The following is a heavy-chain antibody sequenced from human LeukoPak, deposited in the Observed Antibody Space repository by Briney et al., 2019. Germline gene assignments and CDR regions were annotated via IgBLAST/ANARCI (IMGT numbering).Heavy chain of an antibody. V-gene: IGHV3-48*03. D-gene: IGHD3-10*02. Sequence: GGSLRLSCVASGFTFTSYDFNWVRQAPGKGLEWVSYISNGGGTIYYAASVKGRFTISRDNAKNSVFLQMNTLRAEDTAVYYCARDSYMFGSDYWGQGTLVTVSS. CDR3: ARDSYMFGSDY. J-gene: IGHJ4*02. CDR2: ISNGGGTI. CDR1: GFTFTSYD.